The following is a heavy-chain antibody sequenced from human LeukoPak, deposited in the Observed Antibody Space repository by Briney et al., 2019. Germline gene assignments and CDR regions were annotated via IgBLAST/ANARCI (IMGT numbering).Heavy chain of an antibody. V-gene: IGHV3-33*01. CDR3: ARGHIRTTYYYDSSGYLLHFLSDY. CDR1: GFTFSSYG. D-gene: IGHD3-22*01. CDR2: IWYDGSNK. J-gene: IGHJ4*02. Sequence: GRSLRLSCAASGFTFSSYGMHWVRQAPGKGLEWVAVIWYDGSNKYYADSVKGRFTISRDNSKNTLYLQMNSLRAEDTAVYYCARGHIRTTYYYDSSGYLLHFLSDYWGQGTLVTVSS.